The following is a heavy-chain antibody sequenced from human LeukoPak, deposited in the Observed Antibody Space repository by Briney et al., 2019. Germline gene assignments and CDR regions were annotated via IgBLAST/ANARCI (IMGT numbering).Heavy chain of an antibody. CDR3: ARGMLDTAMVPHI. V-gene: IGHV1-2*02. CDR2: INPNSGGT. J-gene: IGHJ3*02. Sequence: GASVKVSCKASGYTFTGYYMHWARQAPGQGLEWMGWINPNSGGTNYAQKFQGRVTMTRDTSISTAYMELSRLRSDDTAVYYCARGMLDTAMVPHIWGQGTMVTVSS. CDR1: GYTFTGYY. D-gene: IGHD5-18*01.